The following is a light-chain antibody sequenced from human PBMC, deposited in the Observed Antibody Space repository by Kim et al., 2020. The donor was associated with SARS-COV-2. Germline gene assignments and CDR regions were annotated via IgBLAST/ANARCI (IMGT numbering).Light chain of an antibody. J-gene: IGLJ3*02. CDR1: TGAVTSGYY. CDR2: STT. CDR3: LLYYGGDAHWV. Sequence: QAVVTQEPSLTVSPGGTVTLTCASSTGAVTSGYYPTWFQQKPGQAPRSLIYSTTNQHSWTPARFSGSLLGGKAALTLSGVQPEDEADYYCLLYYGGDAHWVFGGGTQLTVL. V-gene: IGLV7-43*01.